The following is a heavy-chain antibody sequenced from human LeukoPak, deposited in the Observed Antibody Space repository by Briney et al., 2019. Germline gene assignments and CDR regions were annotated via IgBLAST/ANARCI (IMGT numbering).Heavy chain of an antibody. J-gene: IGHJ4*02. D-gene: IGHD2-21*02. CDR3: ARDPSRDSPHGDY. V-gene: IGHV3-30*04. CDR2: ISYDGSNE. CDR1: GFTFSSYV. Sequence: GGSLRLSCAASGFTFSSYVMHWVRQAPGKGLEWVAIISYDGSNEYYADSVKGRFTISRDNSKNTLYLQMNSLRAADTAVYYCARDPSRDSPHGDYWGQGTLVTVSS.